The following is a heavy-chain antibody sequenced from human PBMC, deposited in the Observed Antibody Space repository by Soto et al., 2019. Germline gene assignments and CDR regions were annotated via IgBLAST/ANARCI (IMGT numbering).Heavy chain of an antibody. CDR1: GYTALSYA. D-gene: IGHD2-21*02. J-gene: IGHJ4*02. V-gene: IGHV1-3*01. CDR2: INAGVDGT. CDR3: AREAQGLTSFDY. Sequence: QVQLIQSGPEMMQPGASVRVSCKASGYTALSYAFHWVRQAPGQGPEWMGWINAGVDGTIYSQKFQGRVRITRDTTANLVYLEVNPLTSDDLAVFYCAREAQGLTSFDYWGQGTLVTVSS.